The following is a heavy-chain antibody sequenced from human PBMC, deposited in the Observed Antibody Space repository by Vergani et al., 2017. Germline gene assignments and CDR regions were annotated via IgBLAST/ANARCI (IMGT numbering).Heavy chain of an antibody. D-gene: IGHD3-16*02. J-gene: IGHJ4*02. CDR3: AKDQWSAITFGGVIVPIFDY. V-gene: IGHV3-23*01. CDR1: GFTFSSYA. CDR2: ISGSGGST. Sequence: EVQLLESGGGLVQPGGSLRLSCAASGFTFSSYAMSWVRQAPGKGLEWVSAISGSGGSTYYADSVKGRFTISRDNSKNTLYLQMNSLRAEDTAVYYCAKDQWSAITFGGVIVPIFDYWGQGTLVTVSS.